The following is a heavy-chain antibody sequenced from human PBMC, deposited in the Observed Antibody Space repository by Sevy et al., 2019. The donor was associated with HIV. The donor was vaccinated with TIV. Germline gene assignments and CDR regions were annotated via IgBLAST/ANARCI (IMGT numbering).Heavy chain of an antibody. V-gene: IGHV3-7*01. CDR1: GFSFSAYW. CDR3: AQETFGGFDS. CDR2: IKPDGSDK. J-gene: IGHJ4*02. D-gene: IGHD3-16*01. Sequence: GGSLRLSCAASGFSFSAYWMNWVRHAPGKGLEWVANIKPDGSDKHYVDSAEGRFTISRDNAKNSLYLQMNRLRVEDTAMSSCAQETFGGFDSGGQGTLVTVSS.